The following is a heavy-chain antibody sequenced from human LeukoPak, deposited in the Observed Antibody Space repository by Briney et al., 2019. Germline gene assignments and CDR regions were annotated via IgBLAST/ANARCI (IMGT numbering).Heavy chain of an antibody. CDR2: ISYDGSYK. CDR3: ARDPTNWNYVHYFDY. CDR1: GFTFSSYA. Sequence: GGSLRLSCAASGFTFSSYAMHWVRQAPGKGLEWVAVISYDGSYKYYADSVKGRFTISRDNPKNTLYLQMNSLRPEDTAVYYCARDPTNWNYVHYFDYWGQGTLVTVSS. D-gene: IGHD1-7*01. V-gene: IGHV3-30*04. J-gene: IGHJ4*02.